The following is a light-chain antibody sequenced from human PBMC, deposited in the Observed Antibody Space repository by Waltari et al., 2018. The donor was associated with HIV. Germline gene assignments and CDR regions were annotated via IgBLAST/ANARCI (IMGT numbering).Light chain of an antibody. CDR1: SSDIGSYY. Sequence: QSVLTQPPSASGTPGQRVTISCSGSSSDIGSYYVYWFQQLPGTAHKLLIYRNNQRPSGVPDRFSGSKSGTSASLAISGLRSEDEADYYCATWDDNLSGVVFGGGTKLTVL. CDR2: RNN. CDR3: ATWDDNLSGVV. J-gene: IGLJ2*01. V-gene: IGLV1-47*01.